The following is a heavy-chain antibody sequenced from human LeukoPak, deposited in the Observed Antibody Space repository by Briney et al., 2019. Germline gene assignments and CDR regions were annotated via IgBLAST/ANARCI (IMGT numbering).Heavy chain of an antibody. CDR3: VVRGWMVIGYHFDY. CDR2: ISGSGGST. J-gene: IGHJ4*02. V-gene: IGHV3-23*01. Sequence: PGGSLRLSCAASGFTFSSYAMSWVRQAPGKGLEGISAISGSGGSTYYEDAVKGRFTIYRDNSENTLYLQMNSVRAEDTAVYYCVVRGWMVIGYHFDYWGQGTLVTVSS. D-gene: IGHD6-19*01. CDR1: GFTFSSYA.